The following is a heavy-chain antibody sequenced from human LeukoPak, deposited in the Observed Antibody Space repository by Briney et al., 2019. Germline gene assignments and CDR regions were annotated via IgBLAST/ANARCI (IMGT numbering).Heavy chain of an antibody. CDR3: ARDNLEASWGSPGDY. Sequence: ALVKLSCKASGYTFTVYYLHWVRQAPGQGLEWMGWINPNSGGTNYAQKFQGRVTLTRDTSMSTAYMEISRLTSDDTAVYYCARDNLEASWGSPGDYWGQGTLVTVSS. V-gene: IGHV1-2*02. J-gene: IGHJ4*02. D-gene: IGHD2-2*01. CDR2: INPNSGGT. CDR1: GYTFTVYY.